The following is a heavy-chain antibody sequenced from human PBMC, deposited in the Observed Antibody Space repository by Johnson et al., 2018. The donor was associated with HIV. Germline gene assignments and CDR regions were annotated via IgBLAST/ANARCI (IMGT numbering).Heavy chain of an antibody. CDR3: ARACRDGYTCDAFDI. J-gene: IGHJ3*02. Sequence: VQLVESGGGVVQPGRSLRLSCAASGFTFSSYAMNWIRQGPGKGLEWVSYISSSGSTIYYADSVKGRFTMSRDNAKNTLYLQMNSLRAEDTAVYYCARACRDGYTCDAFDIWGQGTMVTVSS. CDR2: ISSSGSTI. V-gene: IGHV3-48*04. CDR1: GFTFSSYA. D-gene: IGHD5-24*01.